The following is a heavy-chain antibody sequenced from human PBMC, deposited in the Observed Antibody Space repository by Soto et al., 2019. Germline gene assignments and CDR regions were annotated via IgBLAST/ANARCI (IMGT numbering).Heavy chain of an antibody. CDR3: AKDPAIKDMVLDCFDY. CDR1: GFTFSSYA. D-gene: IGHD2-8*01. Sequence: EVQLFESGGGLVQPGGSLRLSCAASGFTFSSYAMSWVRQAPGKGLELVSAISGSGGSTYYADSVKGRFTISRDNSKNMLYLQMNSLRAEDTAVYSCAKDPAIKDMVLDCFDYWGQGTLVTVSS. J-gene: IGHJ4*02. V-gene: IGHV3-23*01. CDR2: ISGSGGST.